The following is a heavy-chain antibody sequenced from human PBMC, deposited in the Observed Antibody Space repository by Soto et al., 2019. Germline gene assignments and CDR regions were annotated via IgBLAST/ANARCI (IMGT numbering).Heavy chain of an antibody. CDR2: ISGGGYTT. CDR1: GFTFSSYA. CDR3: AKLRGGGLGDAVYF. D-gene: IGHD3-16*01. Sequence: RRLSCVASGFTFSSYAMSWVRQAPGRGLEWVSVISGGGYTTYYTDSVKGRFAISRDNSKNTLYLQVNRLRAEDTATYYCAKLRGGGLGDAVYFWGQGTLVTVSS. V-gene: IGHV3-23*01. J-gene: IGHJ4*02.